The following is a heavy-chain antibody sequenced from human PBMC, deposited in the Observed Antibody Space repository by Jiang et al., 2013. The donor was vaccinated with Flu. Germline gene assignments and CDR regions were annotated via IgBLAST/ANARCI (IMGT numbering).Heavy chain of an antibody. J-gene: IGHJ4*02. CDR1: GYSISSDSY. CDR3: ARENGVSDHRIDY. D-gene: IGHD4-17*01. Sequence: LLKPSETLSLACAVSGYSISSDSYWGWIRQPPGKGLEWIGSIYHSGRTFYNPSLKSRVTMSVDTPKNQFSLKLTSVTAADTALYYCARENGVSDHRIDYWGQGTLVTVSS. V-gene: IGHV4-38-2*02. CDR2: IYHSGRT.